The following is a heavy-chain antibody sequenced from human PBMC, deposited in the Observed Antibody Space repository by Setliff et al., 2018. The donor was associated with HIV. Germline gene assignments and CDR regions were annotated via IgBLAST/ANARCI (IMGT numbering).Heavy chain of an antibody. Sequence: PSETLSLTCTVSGGSISSGSYYWSWIRQPAGKGLEWIGTIYHSGRTNYNPSLKSRVTMSVDTYKNQFSLKMNSVTAADTAVYFCARFHWYHYDTSGDYDYYGYYFDYWGQGTLVTVSS. J-gene: IGHJ4*02. CDR2: IYHSGRT. CDR3: ARFHWYHYDTSGDYDYYGYYFDY. V-gene: IGHV4-61*10. CDR1: GGSISSGSYY. D-gene: IGHD3-22*01.